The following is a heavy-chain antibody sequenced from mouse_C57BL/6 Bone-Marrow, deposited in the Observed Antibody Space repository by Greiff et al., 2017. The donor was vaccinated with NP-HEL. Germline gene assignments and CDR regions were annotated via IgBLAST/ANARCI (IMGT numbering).Heavy chain of an antibody. CDR1: GYTFTDHT. CDR2: IYPRDGST. CDR3: ARYDYGLYYYAMDY. J-gene: IGHJ4*01. V-gene: IGHV1-78*01. Sequence: VKLMESDAELVKPGASVKISCKVSGYTFTDHTIHWMKQRPEQGLEWIGYIYPRDGSTKYNEKFKGKATLTADKSSSTAYMQLNSLTSEDSAVYFCARYDYGLYYYAMDYWGQGTSVTVSS. D-gene: IGHD2-4*01.